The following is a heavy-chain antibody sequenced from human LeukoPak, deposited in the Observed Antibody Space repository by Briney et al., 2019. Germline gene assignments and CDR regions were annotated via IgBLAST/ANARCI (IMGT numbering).Heavy chain of an antibody. CDR1: GGSISSYY. D-gene: IGHD3-10*01. J-gene: IGHJ4*02. CDR2: IYHSGST. V-gene: IGHV4-59*08. Sequence: SETLSLTCTVSGGSISSYYWSWIRQPAGKGLEWIGSIYHSGSTYYNPSLKSRVTISIDTSKNQFSLKVSSVTAADTAVYYCVRHCYASGSDPLCYFDYWGQGTLVTVSS. CDR3: VRHCYASGSDPLCYFDY.